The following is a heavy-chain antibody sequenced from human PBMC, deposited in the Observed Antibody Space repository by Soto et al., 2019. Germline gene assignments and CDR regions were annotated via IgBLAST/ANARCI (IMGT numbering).Heavy chain of an antibody. V-gene: IGHV2-5*02. D-gene: IGHD4-4*01. Sequence: QITLKESGPTLVKPTQTLTLTCTFSGFSLTTGGVGVGWIRQPPGKALEWLALIYWDDDKRYSPSLKSRLSITKDTSKNQVVLTMTNMDPVDSATYYCAHSLHGTTLTTLGYWYFDLWRRGTLVTVSS. CDR3: AHSLHGTTLTTLGYWYFDL. CDR1: GFSLTTGGVG. CDR2: IYWDDDK. J-gene: IGHJ2*01.